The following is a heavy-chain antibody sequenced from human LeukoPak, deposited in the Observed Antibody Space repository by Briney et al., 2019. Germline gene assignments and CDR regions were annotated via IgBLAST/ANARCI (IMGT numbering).Heavy chain of an antibody. CDR3: ARDEEGIRYFDWLLDY. V-gene: IGHV3-30*03. Sequence: GRSLRLSCTASGFTLSRHGMHWVRQAPGKGLEWVAVISNDGSNKYYADSVKGRFTISRDTYKNTLYLQMNSLRAEGTAVYYCARDEEGIRYFDWLLDYWGQGTLVTVSS. CDR2: ISNDGSNK. D-gene: IGHD3-9*01. J-gene: IGHJ4*02. CDR1: GFTLSRHG.